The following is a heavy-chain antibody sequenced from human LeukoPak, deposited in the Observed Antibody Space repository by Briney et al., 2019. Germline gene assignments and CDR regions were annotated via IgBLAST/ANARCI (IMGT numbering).Heavy chain of an antibody. D-gene: IGHD6-13*01. V-gene: IGHV3-30*04. Sequence: TGGSLRLSCTGSGLTFSNYAMHWGRQAPGKGLEWVAVISYDGSRKDYADSVKGRFTISRDNPKNTLYLQMNSLRAEDTAVYFCATAPLYSSSWYFRGYFDDWGQGTLVTVSS. CDR2: ISYDGSRK. CDR1: GLTFSNYA. CDR3: ATAPLYSSSWYFRGYFDD. J-gene: IGHJ4*02.